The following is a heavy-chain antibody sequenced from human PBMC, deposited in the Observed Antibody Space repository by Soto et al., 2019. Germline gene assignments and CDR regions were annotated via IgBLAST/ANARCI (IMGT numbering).Heavy chain of an antibody. D-gene: IGHD4-4*01. CDR1: GFTFSSYT. CDR2: ISSSTSYK. Sequence: AGGSLRLSCAASGFTFSSYTMNCARLAPGKGLEWVSSISSSTSYKYYADSVKGRFTISRDNAKNSLYLQMNSLRAEDTAVYYCARDYSSQTSYYYYDMDVWGQGTTVTVSS. CDR3: ARDYSSQTSYYYYDMDV. J-gene: IGHJ6*02. V-gene: IGHV3-21*01.